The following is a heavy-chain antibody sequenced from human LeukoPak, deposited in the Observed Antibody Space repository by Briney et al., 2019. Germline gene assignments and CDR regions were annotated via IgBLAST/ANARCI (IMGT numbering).Heavy chain of an antibody. J-gene: IGHJ4*02. CDR2: ISYDGSNK. D-gene: IGHD6-19*01. V-gene: IGHV3-30*04. CDR1: GFTFSSYA. Sequence: PGGSLRLSCAASGFTFSSYAMHWVRQAPGKGLEWVAVISYDGSNKYYADSVKGRFTISRDNSKNTLYLQLNSLRAEDTALYYCATNSGWYGVSWGQGTLVTVSS. CDR3: ATNSGWYGVS.